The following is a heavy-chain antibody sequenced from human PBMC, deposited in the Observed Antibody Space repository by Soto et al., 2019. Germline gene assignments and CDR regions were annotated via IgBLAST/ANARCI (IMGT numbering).Heavy chain of an antibody. J-gene: IGHJ3*02. CDR3: AKGPFRWGGAFDI. CDR2: ISGSGGST. CDR1: GFTFSSYA. D-gene: IGHD3-16*01. V-gene: IGHV3-23*01. Sequence: GGSLRLYCAASGFTFSSYAMSWVRQAPGKGLEWVSAISGSGGSTYYADSVKGRFTISRDNSKNTLYLQMNSLRAEDTAVYYCAKGPFRWGGAFDIWGQGTMVTVSS.